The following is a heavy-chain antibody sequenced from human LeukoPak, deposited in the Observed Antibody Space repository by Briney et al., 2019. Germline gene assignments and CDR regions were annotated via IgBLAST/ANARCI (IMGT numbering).Heavy chain of an antibody. CDR2: ISSNGGST. CDR1: GFTFSSCS. CDR3: VSLLDDY. V-gene: IGHV3-64D*09. J-gene: IGHJ4*02. Sequence: GGSLRLSCSASGFTFSSCSMHWVRQAPGKGLDCVSGISSNGGSTDYADSMKGRFTISRDNSKNTLYLQMSSLRVEDTAVYYCVSLLDDYWGQGTLVTVSS.